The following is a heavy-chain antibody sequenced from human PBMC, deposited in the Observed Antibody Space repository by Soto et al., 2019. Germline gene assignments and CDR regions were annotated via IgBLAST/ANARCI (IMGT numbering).Heavy chain of an antibody. CDR2: INHRGST. D-gene: IGHD2-15*01. Sequence: KGLEWIGEINHRGSTNYNPSRKSRVTISVDTSKNQFSLKLSSVTAADTAVYYCARGMGFKYGSGGSCYSNSVFAIWRHGTIVT. V-gene: IGHV4-34*01. CDR3: ARGMGFKYGSGGSCYSNSVFAI. J-gene: IGHJ3*02.